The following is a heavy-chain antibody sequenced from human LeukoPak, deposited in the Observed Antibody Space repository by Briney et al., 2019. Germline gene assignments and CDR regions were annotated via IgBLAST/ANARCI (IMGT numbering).Heavy chain of an antibody. CDR2: MYYSGST. J-gene: IGHJ4*02. Sequence: KASETLSLTCSVSGGSISSSSYYWGWIRQPPGKGLEWIGNMYYSGSTYYNPSLKNRVTIFVDTSKKQFSLKLSSVTAADTAVYYCARLPTVTFFDYWGQGTLVTVSS. V-gene: IGHV4-39*01. D-gene: IGHD4-17*01. CDR1: GGSISSSSYY. CDR3: ARLPTVTFFDY.